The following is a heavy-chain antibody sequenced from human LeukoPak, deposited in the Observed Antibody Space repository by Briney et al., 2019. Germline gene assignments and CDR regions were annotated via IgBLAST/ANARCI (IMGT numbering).Heavy chain of an antibody. CDR3: AKEIAAAGIGYYYYGMDV. D-gene: IGHD6-13*01. Sequence: GGSLRLSCATSGFTFSSYSIIWVRQAPGKGLEWVSYISEDARTRYFADAVRGRFTISRDNSKNTLYLQMNSLRAEDTAVYYCAKEIAAAGIGYYYYGMDVWGQGTTVTVSS. CDR2: ISEDARTR. J-gene: IGHJ6*02. CDR1: GFTFSSYS. V-gene: IGHV3-48*01.